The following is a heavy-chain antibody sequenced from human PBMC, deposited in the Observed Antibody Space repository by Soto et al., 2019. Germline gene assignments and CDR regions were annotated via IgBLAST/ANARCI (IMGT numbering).Heavy chain of an antibody. D-gene: IGHD6-6*01. CDR1: GFTFSSYW. CDR3: ARDRWAAEITARPPYYYYLDA. Sequence: GGSLRLSCAASGFTFSSYWMHWVRQAPGKGLVWVSRINSDGGSTSYADSVKGRFTISRNNAKNTLYLQMNSLRAEDTAVYYCARDRWAAEITARPPYYYYLDAWGKGTTVTVS. CDR2: INSDGGST. V-gene: IGHV3-74*01. J-gene: IGHJ6*03.